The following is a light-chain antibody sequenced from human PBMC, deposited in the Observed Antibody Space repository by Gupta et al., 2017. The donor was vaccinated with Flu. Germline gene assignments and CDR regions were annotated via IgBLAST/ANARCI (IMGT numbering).Light chain of an antibody. CDR1: QSVNIY. Sequence: EIVLTQSPATLSLSPGDRAILSCRASQSVNIYLAWYQQKPGQPPRLLMFDASKRAAGTPDRFSGSGSGTDFTLTISTLEPEDFAVYYCQQRSGLPMYTFGQGTKLE. CDR3: QQRSGLPMYT. J-gene: IGKJ2*01. CDR2: DAS. V-gene: IGKV3-11*01.